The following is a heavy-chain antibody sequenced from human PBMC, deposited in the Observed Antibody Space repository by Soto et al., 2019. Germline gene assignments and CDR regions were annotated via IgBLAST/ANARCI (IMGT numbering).Heavy chain of an antibody. J-gene: IGHJ4*02. CDR1: GFSISSSSYY. D-gene: IGHD3-3*01. CDR2: IYYSGST. Sequence: SETLSLTCTVSGFSISSSSYYLGWIRQPSGKGLEWIGSIYYSGSTYYNPSLKSRVTISVDTSKNQFSLKLSSVTAADTAVYYCARTKDFWSGYYIYWGQGTLVTVSS. CDR3: ARTKDFWSGYYIY. V-gene: IGHV4-39*01.